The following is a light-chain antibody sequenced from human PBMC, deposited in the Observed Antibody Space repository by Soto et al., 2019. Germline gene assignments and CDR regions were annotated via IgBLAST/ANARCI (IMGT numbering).Light chain of an antibody. J-gene: IGKJ4*01. V-gene: IGKV3-20*01. CDR2: GAS. CDR3: QQYGSSPT. CDR1: QSVSSSY. Sequence: EIVLTQSPGTLSLSPGERATLSCRASQSVSSSYLAWYQQKPGQAPRLLIYGASSRATGSPDRFSGSGSGTDFPLTISRLEPEDVAVYYCQQYGSSPTFGGGTKVEIK.